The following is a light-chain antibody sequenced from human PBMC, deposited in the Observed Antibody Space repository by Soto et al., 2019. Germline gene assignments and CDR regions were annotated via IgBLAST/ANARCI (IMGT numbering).Light chain of an antibody. CDR1: QDISNY. CDR2: DAS. J-gene: IGKJ4*01. CDR3: QNYDNLPPL. Sequence: DIQMTQSPSSLSASVGDRVTITCQASQDISNYLNWYQQKPGKDPKLLIYDASNLETGGPTRFSGSGSETDFTFSISSLQPEDIATYYCQNYDNLPPLFGGGTKVEIK. V-gene: IGKV1-33*01.